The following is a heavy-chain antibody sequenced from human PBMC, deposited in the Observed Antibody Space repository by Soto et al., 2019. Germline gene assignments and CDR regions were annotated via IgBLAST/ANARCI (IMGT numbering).Heavy chain of an antibody. CDR2: IYHSGST. CDR1: GGSISSSYW. V-gene: IGHV4-4*02. Sequence: QVQLQESGPGLVKPSGTLSLTCAVSGGSISSSYWWSWVRQPPGKGLEWIGEIYHSGSTNYNPSLNSRVTISVDKSKNQFSLKLSSVTAADTAVYYCARVSGSYYYGMDVWGQGTTVTVSS. CDR3: ARVSGSYYYGMDV. J-gene: IGHJ6*02. D-gene: IGHD1-26*01.